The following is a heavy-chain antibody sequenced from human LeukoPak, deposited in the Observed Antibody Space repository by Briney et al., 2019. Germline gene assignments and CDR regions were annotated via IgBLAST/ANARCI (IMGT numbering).Heavy chain of an antibody. CDR2: INHSGST. V-gene: IGHV4-34*01. D-gene: IGHD3-22*01. Sequence: PSASLNLSCTVYGCSFSGYYWSWIRQPPGKGLEWIGEINHSGSTNYNPPHKSRVTISVDTSKNKFSLKLNSVTAADTAVYYCASTIYLYYYDSSGYYYWGQGTLVTVSS. CDR1: GCSFSGYY. CDR3: ASTIYLYYYDSSGYYY. J-gene: IGHJ4*02.